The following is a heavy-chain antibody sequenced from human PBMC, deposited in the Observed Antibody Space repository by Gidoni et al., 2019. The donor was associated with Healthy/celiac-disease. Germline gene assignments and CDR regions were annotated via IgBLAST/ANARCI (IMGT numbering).Heavy chain of an antibody. V-gene: IGHV3-23*01. CDR3: AKDPPSFWSGYYKVL. CDR2: ISGSGGST. Sequence: EVQLLESGGGLVQPGGSLRLYCVASGFTFSSYAMSWVRQAPGKGLECVSGISGSGGSTNYADSVEGRFTISRDNSKNTLYLQMNSLRAEDTAVYYCAKDPPSFWSGYYKVLWGQGTLVTVSS. D-gene: IGHD3-3*01. J-gene: IGHJ4*02. CDR1: GFTFSSYA.